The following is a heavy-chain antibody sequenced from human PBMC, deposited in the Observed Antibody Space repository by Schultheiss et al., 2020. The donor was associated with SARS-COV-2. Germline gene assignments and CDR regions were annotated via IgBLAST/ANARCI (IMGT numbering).Heavy chain of an antibody. Sequence: GSLRLSCTVSGGSISSYYWSWIRQPPGKGLEWIGHMYFSESTYFNPSLKSRVTISVDTSKNQFSLKLSSVTAADTAVYYCAREWYSYGMDVWGQGTTVTVSS. J-gene: IGHJ6*02. CDR3: AREWYSYGMDV. CDR2: MYFSEST. CDR1: GGSISSYY. V-gene: IGHV4-4*08.